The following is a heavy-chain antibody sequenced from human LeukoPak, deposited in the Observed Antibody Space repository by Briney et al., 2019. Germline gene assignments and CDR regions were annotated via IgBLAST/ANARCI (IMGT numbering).Heavy chain of an antibody. D-gene: IGHD4-23*01. Sequence: GGSLRLSCAASGFTFSSYWMSWVRQAPGKWLEWVANIKQDGSEKYYVDSVKGRFTISRDNAKNSLYLQMNSLRAEDTAVYYCARVNNTVVTPPYFDYWGQGTLVTVSS. CDR3: ARVNNTVVTPPYFDY. J-gene: IGHJ4*02. V-gene: IGHV3-7*01. CDR2: IKQDGSEK. CDR1: GFTFSSYW.